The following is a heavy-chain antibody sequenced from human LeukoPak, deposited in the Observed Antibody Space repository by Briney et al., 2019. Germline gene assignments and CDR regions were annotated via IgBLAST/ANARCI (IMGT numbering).Heavy chain of an antibody. V-gene: IGHV3-11*05. J-gene: IGHJ4*02. CDR1: GFTFSDYH. D-gene: IGHD3-22*01. Sequence: GGSLRLSCAASGFTFSDYHMTWIRQAPGKGLEWVSYISGSSIYTRYANSVKGRFTISRDNAKNSLYLQMNSLRAEDTALYYCVRDISGYYFDYWGQGTLVTVSS. CDR2: ISGSSIYT. CDR3: VRDISGYYFDY.